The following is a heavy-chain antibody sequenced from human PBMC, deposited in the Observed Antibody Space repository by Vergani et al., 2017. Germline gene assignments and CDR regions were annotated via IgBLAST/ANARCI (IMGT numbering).Heavy chain of an antibody. J-gene: IGHJ3*02. Sequence: QVQLQESGPGLVKPSQTLSLTCTVSGGSISSGGYYWGWIRQHPGKGLEWMGLIFPGDSQIRSSLSFQGRVTISADKSISTAYLQWYSLQASDTAMYYCARLGDGYYYHGFDIWGQGTAVTVSS. V-gene: IGHV4-31*03. CDR2: IFPGDS. CDR1: GGSISSGGYY. D-gene: IGHD3-3*01. CDR3: ARLGDGYYYHGFDI.